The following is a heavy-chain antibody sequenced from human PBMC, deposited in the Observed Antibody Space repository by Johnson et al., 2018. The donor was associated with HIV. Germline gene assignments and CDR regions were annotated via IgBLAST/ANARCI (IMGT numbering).Heavy chain of an antibody. V-gene: IGHV3-9*01. Sequence: VQLVESGGGVVQPGRSLRLSCAASGFTFDDYAMHWVRQAHGKGLEWVSVITWNSGSKGYAASVKGRFTISRDTSNNTLYLQMNSLRAEDTAVYYCRKGEVGDTEVDAFDIWGQGTMVTVSS. D-gene: IGHD1-26*01. CDR3: RKGEVGDTEVDAFDI. J-gene: IGHJ3*02. CDR2: ITWNSGSK. CDR1: GFTFDDYA.